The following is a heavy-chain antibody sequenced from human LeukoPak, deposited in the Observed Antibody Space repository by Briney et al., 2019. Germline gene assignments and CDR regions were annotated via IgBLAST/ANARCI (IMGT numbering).Heavy chain of an antibody. CDR1: GGSFSGYY. J-gene: IGHJ5*02. V-gene: IGHV4-34*01. D-gene: IGHD2-2*02. CDR3: ARGLIVVVPAAIREGCSCGWFDP. CDR2: INHSGST. Sequence: SETLSLTCAVYGGSFSGYYWSWIRQPPGKGREWIGEINHSGSTNYNPSLKSRVTISVDTSKNQFSLKLSSVTAADTAVYYCARGLIVVVPAAIREGCSCGWFDPWGQGTLVTVSS.